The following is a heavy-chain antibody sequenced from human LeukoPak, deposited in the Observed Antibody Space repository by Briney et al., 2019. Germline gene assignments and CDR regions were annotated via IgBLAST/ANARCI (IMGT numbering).Heavy chain of an antibody. J-gene: IGHJ4*02. V-gene: IGHV6-1*01. CDR2: TYYRSQQWYS. CDR3: GRETDFGVVTN. D-gene: IGHD3-3*01. Sequence: SQTLSLTCAISGDSVSSNGAAWDWIRQSPSRGLEWLGRTYYRSQQWYSDYAPSVKGRITINADTSQNQFSLHLNAVTPEDTAVYYCGRETDFGVVTNWGQGTMVTVSS. CDR1: GDSVSSNGAA.